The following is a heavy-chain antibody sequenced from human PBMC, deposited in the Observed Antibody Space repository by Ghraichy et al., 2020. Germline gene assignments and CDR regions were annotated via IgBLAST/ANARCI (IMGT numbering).Heavy chain of an antibody. Sequence: LSLTCVVSGFTVSNNYMSWLRQAPGKGLEWVSLIYSGGGIYYADSVRGRFTISRDSFKNTLYLEMNSLTAEDTAVYYCARNMGELGVWGQGTLVTVSS. CDR2: IYSGGGI. CDR3: ARNMGELGV. J-gene: IGHJ4*02. CDR1: GFTVSNNY. D-gene: IGHD2/OR15-2a*01. V-gene: IGHV3-53*01.